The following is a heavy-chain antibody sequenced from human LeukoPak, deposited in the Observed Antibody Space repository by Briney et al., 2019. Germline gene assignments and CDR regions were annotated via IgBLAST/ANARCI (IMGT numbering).Heavy chain of an antibody. Sequence: SVKVSCKASGGTFSSYAISWVRQAPGQGLEWMGGIIPIFGTANYAQKFQGRVTVTADESTSTAYMELSSLRSEDTAVYYCARASGGATTPFDYWGQGTLVTVSS. CDR2: IIPIFGTA. CDR1: GGTFSSYA. CDR3: ARASGGATTPFDY. J-gene: IGHJ4*02. V-gene: IGHV1-69*13. D-gene: IGHD1-26*01.